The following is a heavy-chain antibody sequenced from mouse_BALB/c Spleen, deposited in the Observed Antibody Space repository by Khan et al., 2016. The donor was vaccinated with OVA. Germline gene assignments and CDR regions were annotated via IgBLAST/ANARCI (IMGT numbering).Heavy chain of an antibody. J-gene: IGHJ4*01. CDR1: GYSITSDYA. CDR2: ISSTGST. V-gene: IGHV3-2*02. Sequence: EVQLQESGPGLVKPSQSLSLTCTVTGYSITSDYAWNWIRQFPGNKLEWMGYISSTGSTSYNPSLKSRISITRDTSKNQLCLHLNSVTTEDTATYYCARSLYYSDSYAMDYWGQGTSVTVSS. D-gene: IGHD2-13*01. CDR3: ARSLYYSDSYAMDY.